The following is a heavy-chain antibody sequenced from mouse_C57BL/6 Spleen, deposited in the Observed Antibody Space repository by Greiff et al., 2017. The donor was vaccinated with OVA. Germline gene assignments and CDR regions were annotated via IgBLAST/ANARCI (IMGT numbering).Heavy chain of an antibody. CDR3: ARRDYDYDWFAY. D-gene: IGHD2-4*01. V-gene: IGHV1-4*01. J-gene: IGHJ3*01. Sequence: QVHVKQSGAELARPGASVKMSCKASGYTFTSYTMHWVKQRPGQGLEWIGYINPSSGYTKYNQKFKDKATLTADKSSSTAYMQLSSLTSEDSAVYYCARRDYDYDWFAYWGQGTLVTVSA. CDR1: GYTFTSYT. CDR2: INPSSGYT.